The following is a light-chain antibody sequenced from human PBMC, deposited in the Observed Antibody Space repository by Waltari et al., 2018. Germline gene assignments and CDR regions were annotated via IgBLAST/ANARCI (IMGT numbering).Light chain of an antibody. J-gene: IGLJ3*02. CDR3: CSFAGSTTWV. Sequence: QSALTQPASVSGSPGQSITIPCTGTSSAVGGYNLVSSYQQHPGKAPKLIIYEGNKWPSGVSHRFSGSKSGNTASLTISGLQAEDEADYYCCSFAGSTTWVFGGGTTLTVL. V-gene: IGLV2-23*01. CDR1: SSAVGGYNL. CDR2: EGN.